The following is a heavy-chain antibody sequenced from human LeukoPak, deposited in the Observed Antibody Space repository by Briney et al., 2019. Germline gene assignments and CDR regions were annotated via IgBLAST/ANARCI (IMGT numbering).Heavy chain of an antibody. J-gene: IGHJ4*02. D-gene: IGHD5-24*01. V-gene: IGHV3-9*01. CDR3: AKGSLEMATVDFEF. Sequence: GGSLRPSCAASGFDLGNYAMHWVRQAPGKGLQWVSGINWSSKMVAYAASVKGRFTISRDNAKNSLYLQMNSLTSEDTAFYFCAKGSLEMATVDFEFWGQGTLVTVSS. CDR2: INWSSKMV. CDR1: GFDLGNYA.